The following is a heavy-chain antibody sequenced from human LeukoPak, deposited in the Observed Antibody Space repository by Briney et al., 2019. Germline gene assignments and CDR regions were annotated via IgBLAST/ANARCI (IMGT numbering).Heavy chain of an antibody. J-gene: IGHJ5*02. V-gene: IGHV4-39*01. CDR2: IYFSGSN. CDR1: GGSISSSSYY. Sequence: SETLSLTCTVSGGSISSSSYYWGWIRQPPRKGLEYIGRIYFSGSNYYNPSLKSRVTISVDTSKNQFSLKLSSVTAADTAVYYCARRGGYCSGVSCLSWFDPWGQGTLVTVSS. CDR3: ARRGGYCSGVSCLSWFDP. D-gene: IGHD2-15*01.